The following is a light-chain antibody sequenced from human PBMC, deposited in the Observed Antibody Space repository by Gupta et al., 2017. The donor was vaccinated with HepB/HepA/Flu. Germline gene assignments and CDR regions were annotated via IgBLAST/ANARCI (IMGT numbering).Light chain of an antibody. J-gene: IGLJ3*02. CDR3: QVWDNINDRV. CDR2: DDT. V-gene: IGLV3-21*03. Sequence: SYVLTQPPSLSVAPGKTARITGGGNNIGSRTVHWYQRKPGQAPVLVVYDDTERPSGIPERFSGSKAGNTATLTISRVEAGDEADYCCQVWDNINDRVFGGGTKLTVV. CDR1: NIGSRT.